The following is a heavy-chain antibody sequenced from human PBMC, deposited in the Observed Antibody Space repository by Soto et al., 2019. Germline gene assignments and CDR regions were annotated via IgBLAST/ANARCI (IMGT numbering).Heavy chain of an antibody. J-gene: IGHJ6*02. CDR3: ARMGRQGYFDWLYYYYGMDV. CDR1: GYTFTSYD. D-gene: IGHD3-9*01. CDR2: MNPNSGNT. Sequence: ASVKVSCKASGYTFTSYDINWVRQATGQGLEWMGWMNPNSGNTGYAQKFQGRVTMTRNTSISTAYMELSSLRSEDTAVYYCARMGRQGYFDWLYYYYGMDVWGQGTTVTVSS. V-gene: IGHV1-8*01.